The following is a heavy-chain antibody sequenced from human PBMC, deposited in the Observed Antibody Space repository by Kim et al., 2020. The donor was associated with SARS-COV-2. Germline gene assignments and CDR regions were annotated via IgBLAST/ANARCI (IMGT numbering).Heavy chain of an antibody. D-gene: IGHD5-18*01. V-gene: IGHV4-59*01. Sequence: LKSRVTISVDTSKNQFSLKLSSVTAADTAVYYCAGRDTAMVTAGYWYFDLWGRGTLVTVSS. J-gene: IGHJ2*01. CDR3: AGRDTAMVTAGYWYFDL.